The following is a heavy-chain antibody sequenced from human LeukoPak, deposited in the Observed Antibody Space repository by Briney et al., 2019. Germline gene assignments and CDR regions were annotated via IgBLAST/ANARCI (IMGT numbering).Heavy chain of an antibody. CDR2: IKQDGREK. Sequence: GGSLRLSCVGSGFTFSDYWMSWVRQAPGKWLGWVANIKQDGREKDYVDALTGRFTISRENANNSLYLQMNSLRAEDTAVYYCARWLELMRNFDWWGQGTLVTVSS. CDR3: ARWLELMRNFDW. CDR1: GFTFSDYW. J-gene: IGHJ4*02. D-gene: IGHD5-24*01. V-gene: IGHV3-7*01.